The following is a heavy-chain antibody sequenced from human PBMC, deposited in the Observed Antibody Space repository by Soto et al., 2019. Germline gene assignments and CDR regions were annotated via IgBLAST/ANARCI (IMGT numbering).Heavy chain of an antibody. V-gene: IGHV3-23*01. D-gene: IGHD2-21*02. Sequence: GGSLRLSCAASGFVFSSHAMSWVRQAPGKGLEWVSATSGSGATTYHADSVKGRFTISRDNSENTLFLEMTSLRADDTAVYYCAKMVGSWTGDSYFYYGLDVWGQGTTVTVSS. CDR2: TSGSGATT. CDR3: AKMVGSWTGDSYFYYGLDV. CDR1: GFVFSSHA. J-gene: IGHJ6*02.